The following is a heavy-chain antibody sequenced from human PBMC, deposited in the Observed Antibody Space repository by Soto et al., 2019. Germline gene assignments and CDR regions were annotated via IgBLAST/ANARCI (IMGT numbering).Heavy chain of an antibody. J-gene: IGHJ2*01. CDR1: GFTFSGSA. CDR2: IRSKANGYAT. CDR3: TRHALQYCGGDCYLLPYFDL. V-gene: IGHV3-73*02. D-gene: IGHD2-21*02. Sequence: EVQLVESGGGLVQPGGSLKLSCAASGFTFSGSAMHWVRQASGKGLEWVGRIRSKANGYATAYAASVKGRFTISRDDSKXTXYXXMNSLKTEDTAVYYCTRHALQYCGGDCYLLPYFDLWGRGTLVTVSS.